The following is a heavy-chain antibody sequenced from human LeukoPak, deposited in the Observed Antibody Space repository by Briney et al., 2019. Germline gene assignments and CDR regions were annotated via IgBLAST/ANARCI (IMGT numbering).Heavy chain of an antibody. V-gene: IGHV1-69*05. J-gene: IGHJ4*02. CDR2: IVPFFGTP. D-gene: IGHD3-16*01. Sequence: ASVKVSCKASGDTFSTSAISWVRQAPGQGLEWMGGIVPFFGTPDYAQKFQGRVTISTDASTHTAYMELSSLRSEDTAVYYCAREVWGSFGYWGQGALVTVSS. CDR3: AREVWGSFGY. CDR1: GDTFSTSA.